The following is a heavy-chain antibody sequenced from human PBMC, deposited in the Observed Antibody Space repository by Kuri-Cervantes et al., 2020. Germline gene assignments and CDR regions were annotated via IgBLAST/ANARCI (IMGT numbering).Heavy chain of an antibody. CDR2: VHPSGST. J-gene: IGHJ2*01. D-gene: IGHD2-21*02. CDR3: AREALLDVVVTATHWYFDL. CDR1: GGSFSGYY. V-gene: IGHV4-34*01. Sequence: SETLSLTCDVNGGSFSGYYWSWIRQPPRKGLEWIGEVHPSGSTNYNPSLKSRVTISVDTSKNQFSLKLSSVTAADTAVYYCAREALLDVVVTATHWYFDLWGRGTLVTVSS.